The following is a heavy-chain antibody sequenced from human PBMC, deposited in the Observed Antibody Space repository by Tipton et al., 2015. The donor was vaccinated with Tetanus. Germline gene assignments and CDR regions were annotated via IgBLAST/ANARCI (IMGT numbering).Heavy chain of an antibody. D-gene: IGHD5-18*01. CDR3: ARAMRGYSYGYEAYYYYGMDV. J-gene: IGHJ6*02. Sequence: TLSLTCTVSGGSISSYYWSWIRQPPGKGLEWIGYIYYSGSTNYNPSLKSRVTISVDTSKNQFSLKLSSVTAADTAVYYCARAMRGYSYGYEAYYYYGMDVWGQGTTVTVSS. V-gene: IGHV4-59*01. CDR1: GGSISSYY. CDR2: IYYSGST.